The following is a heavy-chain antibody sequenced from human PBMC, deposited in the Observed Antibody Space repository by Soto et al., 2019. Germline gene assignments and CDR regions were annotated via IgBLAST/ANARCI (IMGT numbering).Heavy chain of an antibody. CDR3: ARAAKTPDFVAAAGPGYGMDV. CDR2: IYYSGST. Sequence: SETLSLTCTVSGGSISSGGYYWSWIRQHPGKGLEWIGYIYYSGSTYYNPSLKSRVTISVDTSKNQFSLKLSSVTAADTAVYYCARAAKTPDFVAAAGPGYGMDVRCKGTTVTVSS. CDR1: GGSISSGGYY. V-gene: IGHV4-31*03. J-gene: IGHJ6*04. D-gene: IGHD6-13*01.